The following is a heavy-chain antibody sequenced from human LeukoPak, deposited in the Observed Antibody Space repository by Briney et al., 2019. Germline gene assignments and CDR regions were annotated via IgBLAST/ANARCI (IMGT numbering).Heavy chain of an antibody. CDR1: GYIFTGYY. Sequence: ASVKVSCKASGYIFTGYYMHWVRQAPGQGLEWMGWINANSGGTKYAQKFQGRVTMTRDTSISTAYMELSSLRSDDTAVYYCARGRLGTWFGELKAWGQGTLVTVSS. CDR3: ARGRLGTWFGELKA. CDR2: INANSGGT. D-gene: IGHD3-10*01. V-gene: IGHV1-2*02. J-gene: IGHJ5*02.